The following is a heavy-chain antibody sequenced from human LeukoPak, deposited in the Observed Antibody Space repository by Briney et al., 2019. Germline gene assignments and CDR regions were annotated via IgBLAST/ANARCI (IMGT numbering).Heavy chain of an antibody. CDR1: GYTFTGYY. V-gene: IGHV1-2*02. CDR3: ARDALATGTAEPYYFDY. D-gene: IGHD1-1*01. J-gene: IGHJ4*02. Sequence: APVKVSCKASGYTFTGYYMHWVRQAPGQGLEWMGWINPNSGGTNYAQKFQGRVTMTRDTSISTAYMELSRLRSDDTAVYYCARDALATGTAEPYYFDYWGQGTLVTVSS. CDR2: INPNSGGT.